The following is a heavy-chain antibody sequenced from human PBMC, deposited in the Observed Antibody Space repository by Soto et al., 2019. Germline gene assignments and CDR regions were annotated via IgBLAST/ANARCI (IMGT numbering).Heavy chain of an antibody. CDR3: AFRYCSSTSCYDPDAFDF. Sequence: GGSLRLSCAASGFTFDDYTMHWVRQAPGKGLEWVSLISWDGGSTYYADSVKGRFTISRDNSKDSLYLQMNSLRTEDTALYYCAFRYCSSTSCYDPDAFDFWGRRTMVIVSS. CDR2: ISWDGGST. D-gene: IGHD2-2*01. V-gene: IGHV3-43*01. J-gene: IGHJ3*01. CDR1: GFTFDDYT.